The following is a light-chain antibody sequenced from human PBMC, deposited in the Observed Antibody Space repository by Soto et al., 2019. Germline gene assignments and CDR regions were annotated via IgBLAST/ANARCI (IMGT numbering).Light chain of an antibody. Sequence: IVMTQSPDSLAVSLGERATINCKSSQSVLYSSNNKNYLAWYQQKPGQPPKLLIYWASTRESGVPDRFSGSGSGTDFTLTISSLQGEDVGGYYCQQYYSTPPSFGQGTKVEIK. CDR2: WAS. V-gene: IGKV4-1*01. CDR3: QQYYSTPPS. J-gene: IGKJ1*01. CDR1: QSVLYSSNNKNY.